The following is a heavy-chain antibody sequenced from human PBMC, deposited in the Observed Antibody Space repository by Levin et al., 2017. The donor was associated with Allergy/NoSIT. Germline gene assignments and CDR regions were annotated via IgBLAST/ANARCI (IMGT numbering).Heavy chain of an antibody. D-gene: IGHD3-22*01. CDR1: GFTFSDYY. CDR2: ISSSGSTI. J-gene: IGHJ4*02. Sequence: GESLKISCAASGFTFSDYYMSWIRQAPGKGLEWVSYISSSGSTIYYADSVKGRFTISRDNAKNSLYLQMNSLRAEDTAVYYCARVGGPNYYDSSPNFDYWGQGTLVTVSS. CDR3: ARVGGPNYYDSSPNFDY. V-gene: IGHV3-11*01.